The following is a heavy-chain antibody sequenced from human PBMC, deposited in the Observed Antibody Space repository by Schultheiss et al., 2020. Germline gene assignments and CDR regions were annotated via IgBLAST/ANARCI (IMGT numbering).Heavy chain of an antibody. CDR3: VRVCRASQSCYFDS. Sequence: TLSLTCTVSGDSISSYYWSWIRQPPGKGLECVGFVHHSGSTNYCPSLKGRVSMSLDTSKSQFSLKVTSVTAADTAVYYCVRVCRASQSCYFDSWGQGALVTVSS. CDR2: VHHSGST. V-gene: IGHV4-59*01. J-gene: IGHJ4*02. CDR1: GDSISSYY.